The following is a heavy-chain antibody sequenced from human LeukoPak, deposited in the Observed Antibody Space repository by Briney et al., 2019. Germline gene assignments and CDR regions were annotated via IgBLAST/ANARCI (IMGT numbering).Heavy chain of an antibody. V-gene: IGHV4-30-2*01. J-gene: IGHJ3*02. CDR1: GGSISSGGYY. CDR3: ARDDIRDGYNYPHAFDI. Sequence: PSETXSXXCTVSGGSISSGGYYWNXIRQPPGXGXXWIGYIYHSGSTYYNPSLKSRVTISVDRSKNQFSLKLTSVTAADTAVYYCARDDIRDGYNYPHAFDIWGLGTMVTVSS. CDR2: IYHSGST. D-gene: IGHD5-24*01.